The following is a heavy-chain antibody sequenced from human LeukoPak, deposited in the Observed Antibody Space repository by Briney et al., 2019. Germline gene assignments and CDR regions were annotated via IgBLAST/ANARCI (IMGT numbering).Heavy chain of an antibody. V-gene: IGHV3-23*01. Sequence: GGSLRLSCAASGFTFSSYAMSWVRQAPGKGLHGGSAISGSGGSTYYADSVKGRFTIARDNSKNTLYLQMTSLRAEDTAVYYCAKDLRFLEWLPFDYWGQGTLVTVSS. D-gene: IGHD3-3*01. CDR3: AKDLRFLEWLPFDY. CDR1: GFTFSSYA. CDR2: ISGSGGST. J-gene: IGHJ4*02.